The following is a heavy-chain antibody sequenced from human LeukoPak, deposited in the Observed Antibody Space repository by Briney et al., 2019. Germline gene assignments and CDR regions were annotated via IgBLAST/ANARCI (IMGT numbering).Heavy chain of an antibody. D-gene: IGHD2-2*01. CDR1: GGSFSGYY. Sequence: PSETLSLTCAVYGGSFSGYYWSWIRQPPGKGLEWIGEINHSGSTNYNPSLKSRVTISVDTSKNQFSLKLSSVTAADTAVYYCASFCSSASCYVFYYYYMDVWGKGTTVTISS. CDR3: ASFCSSASCYVFYYYYMDV. J-gene: IGHJ6*03. CDR2: INHSGST. V-gene: IGHV4-34*01.